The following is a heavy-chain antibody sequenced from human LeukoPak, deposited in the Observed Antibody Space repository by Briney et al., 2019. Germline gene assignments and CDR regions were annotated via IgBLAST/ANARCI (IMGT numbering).Heavy chain of an antibody. V-gene: IGHV4-39*01. Sequence: SETLSLTCTVSGGSISSSSYYWGSIRQPPGKGLEWIGSISYSGRTYYNPSLKSRVTVSVDTSKNQFCLKVSSVTAAGTAMYYCARIPKSMGIDYWGQGTLVTVSS. J-gene: IGHJ4*02. CDR3: ARIPKSMGIDY. CDR2: ISYSGRT. D-gene: IGHD6-6*01. CDR1: GGSISSSSYY.